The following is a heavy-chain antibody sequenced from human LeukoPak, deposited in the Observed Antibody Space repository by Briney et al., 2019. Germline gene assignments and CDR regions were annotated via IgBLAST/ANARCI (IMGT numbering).Heavy chain of an antibody. J-gene: IGHJ5*02. V-gene: IGHV4-39*01. CDR3: ARLFFVIDT. CDR2: VHYSGST. D-gene: IGHD3-3*01. CDR1: GASISNSAYY. Sequence: KSSETLSLTCTVSGASISNSAYYWLWIRQPPGEGLECIGTVHYSGSTFYNPSLKSRVNISVDTSKNQFPLQLSSVTAADTAVYYCARLFFVIDTWGQGTLVTVSS.